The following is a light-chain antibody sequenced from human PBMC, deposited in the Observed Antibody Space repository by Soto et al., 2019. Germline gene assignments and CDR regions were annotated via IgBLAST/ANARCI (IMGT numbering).Light chain of an antibody. Sequence: QSVLTQPPSASETPGQRVTISCSGSSSNIGGNTVNWYQQLPGTAPKLLIYSDNQRPSGVPDRFSASKSGTSASLAISGLQSEDEADYYCAAWDDRLTGYVFGTGTKVTVL. J-gene: IGLJ1*01. V-gene: IGLV1-44*01. CDR2: SDN. CDR1: SSNIGGNT. CDR3: AAWDDRLTGYV.